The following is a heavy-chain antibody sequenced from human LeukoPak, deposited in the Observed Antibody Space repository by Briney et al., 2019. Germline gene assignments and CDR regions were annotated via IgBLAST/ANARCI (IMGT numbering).Heavy chain of an antibody. CDR2: IIPIFGTA. CDR1: GGTFSSYA. V-gene: IGHV1-69*01. D-gene: IGHD3-10*01. J-gene: IGHJ4*02. Sequence: SVKVSCKASGGTFSSYAISWVRQAPGQGLEWMGGIIPIFGTANYAQKFQGRVTITADESTSTAYMELSSLRSEDTAVYYCASGRVYYYGSGSYYHVPDYWGQGTLVTVSS. CDR3: ASGRVYYYGSGSYYHVPDY.